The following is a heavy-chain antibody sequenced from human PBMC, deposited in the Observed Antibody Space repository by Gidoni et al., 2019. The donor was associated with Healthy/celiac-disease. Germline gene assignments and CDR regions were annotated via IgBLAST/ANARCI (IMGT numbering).Heavy chain of an antibody. CDR1: GFTSSSYG. Sequence: EVQLVESGGGLVQPGGSLSLSCAASGFTSSSYGLHWVGQAPGKGLVWVSRINSDGSSTSYADSVKGRFTISRDNAKNTLYLQMNSLRAEDTAVYYCAREEVYYGDYGRLTFSYYYYYGMDVWGQGTTVTVSS. V-gene: IGHV3-74*01. CDR2: INSDGSST. CDR3: AREEVYYGDYGRLTFSYYYYYGMDV. J-gene: IGHJ6*02. D-gene: IGHD4-17*01.